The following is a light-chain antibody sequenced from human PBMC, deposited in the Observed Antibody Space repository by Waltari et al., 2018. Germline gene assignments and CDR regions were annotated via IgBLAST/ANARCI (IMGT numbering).Light chain of an antibody. V-gene: IGLV3-25*03. J-gene: IGLJ2*01. CDR2: KDT. CDR3: QSADSTNTYWV. Sequence: SYDLTQPPSVSVSPGQTARITCSGDELPKQYAFWYRQKPGQAPELLIYKDTERPSGIPERVSASSSGTTVTLTITGVQPEDEADYYCQSADSTNTYWVFGGGTKLTVL. CDR1: ELPKQY.